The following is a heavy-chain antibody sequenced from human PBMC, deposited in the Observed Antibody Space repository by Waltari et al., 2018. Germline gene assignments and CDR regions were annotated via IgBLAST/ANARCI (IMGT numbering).Heavy chain of an antibody. CDR1: GGSISSGGSY. J-gene: IGHJ3*02. D-gene: IGHD2-15*01. CDR2: LYYSGST. CDR3: ARGRYCSGGSCYWYAFDI. Sequence: QVQLQESGPGLVKPSQTLSLTCTVSGGSISSGGSYWSWIRQQPGKGLEWIGYLYYSGSTYYSPCLESRVTISVDTSKSQFSLKLSAVTAADTAVYYGARGRYCSGGSCYWYAFDIWGQGTMVTVSS. V-gene: IGHV4-31*03.